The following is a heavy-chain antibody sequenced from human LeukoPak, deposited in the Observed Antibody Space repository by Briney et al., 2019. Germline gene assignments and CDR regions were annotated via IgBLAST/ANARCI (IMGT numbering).Heavy chain of an antibody. J-gene: IGHJ5*02. Sequence: ASVKVSCKASGYTFTGYYMHWVRQAPGQGLEWMGWISAYNGNTNYAQKLQGRVTMTTDTSTSIAYMELRSLRSDDTAVYYCARDPYGSGSPNWFDPWGQGTLVTVSS. CDR3: ARDPYGSGSPNWFDP. D-gene: IGHD3-10*01. CDR2: ISAYNGNT. CDR1: GYTFTGYY. V-gene: IGHV1-18*04.